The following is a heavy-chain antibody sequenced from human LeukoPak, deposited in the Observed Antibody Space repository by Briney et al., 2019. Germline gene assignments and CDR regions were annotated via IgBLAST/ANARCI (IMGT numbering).Heavy chain of an antibody. CDR1: GFTVSSNY. CDR3: AKHYIAAAAYYFEY. D-gene: IGHD6-13*01. CDR2: IYSGGST. Sequence: GGSLRLSCAASGFTVSSNYMSWVRQAPGKGLEWVSVIYSGGSTYYADSVKGRFTISRDNSKNTLYLQMNSLRAEDTAVYYCAKHYIAAAAYYFEYWGQGTLVTVSS. V-gene: IGHV3-53*01. J-gene: IGHJ4*02.